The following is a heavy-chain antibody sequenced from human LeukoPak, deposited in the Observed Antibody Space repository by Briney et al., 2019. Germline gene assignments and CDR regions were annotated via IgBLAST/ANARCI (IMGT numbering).Heavy chain of an antibody. CDR3: TTDHYCSSTSCYDWGFDY. J-gene: IGHJ4*02. CDR1: GFTFSSYE. Sequence: GGSLRLSCAASGFTFSSYEMNWVRQAPGKGLEWVGRIKSKTDGGTTDYAAPVKGRFTISRDDSKNTLYLQMNSLKTEDTAVYYCTTDHYCSSTSCYDWGFDYWGQGTLVTVSS. V-gene: IGHV3-15*01. D-gene: IGHD2-2*01. CDR2: IKSKTDGGTT.